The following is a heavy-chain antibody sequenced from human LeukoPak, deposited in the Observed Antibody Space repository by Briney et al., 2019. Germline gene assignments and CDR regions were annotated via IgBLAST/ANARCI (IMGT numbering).Heavy chain of an antibody. V-gene: IGHV3-33*03. CDR2: IWYDGSNE. Sequence: GGSLRLSCAASGFTFSSYGMHWVRQAPGKGLEWVAVIWYDGSNEFYADSVKGRFTISRDNSKNTLYLQMTSLRPEDTGVYYCATEIRPNDYWGQGTLVTVSS. CDR3: ATEIRPNDY. D-gene: IGHD4-17*01. J-gene: IGHJ4*02. CDR1: GFTFSSYG.